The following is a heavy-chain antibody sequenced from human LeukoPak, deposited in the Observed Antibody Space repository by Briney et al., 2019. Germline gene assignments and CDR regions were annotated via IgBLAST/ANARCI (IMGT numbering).Heavy chain of an antibody. J-gene: IGHJ4*02. V-gene: IGHV1-18*04. Sequence: ASVKVSCKASGYTFTGYYMHWVRQAPGQGLEWMGWISGYNGDTNYAQKLQGRVTMTTDTSTSTAYMELRSLKSDDTAVYYCARAGATVTSHFDSWGQGTLVTVSS. CDR2: ISGYNGDT. CDR3: ARAGATVTSHFDS. D-gene: IGHD4-17*01. CDR1: GYTFTGYY.